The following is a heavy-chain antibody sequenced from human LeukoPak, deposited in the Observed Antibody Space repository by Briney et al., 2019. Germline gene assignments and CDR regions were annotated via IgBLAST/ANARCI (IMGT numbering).Heavy chain of an antibody. J-gene: IGHJ4*02. Sequence: GGSLRLSCAASGFTFSSYWMSWVRQAPGKGLEWVAVIWYDGSNKYYADSVKGRFTISRDNSKNTLYLQMNSLRAEDTAVYYCARDPYCSGGSCARVFDYWGQGTLVTVSS. V-gene: IGHV3-33*08. D-gene: IGHD2-15*01. CDR1: GFTFSSYW. CDR3: ARDPYCSGGSCARVFDY. CDR2: IWYDGSNK.